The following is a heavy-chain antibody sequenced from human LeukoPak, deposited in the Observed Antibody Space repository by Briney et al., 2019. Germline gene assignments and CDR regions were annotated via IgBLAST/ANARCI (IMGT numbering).Heavy chain of an antibody. D-gene: IGHD5-12*01. CDR1: GFTFSGSA. V-gene: IGHV3-73*01. Sequence: GGSLRLSCAASGFTFSGSAMHWVRQASGKGLEWVGRIRSKANSYATAHAASVKGRFTISRDDSKNTAYLQMNSLKTEDTAVYYCTRRGATGIDYWGQGTLVTVSS. CDR2: IRSKANSYAT. CDR3: TRRGATGIDY. J-gene: IGHJ4*02.